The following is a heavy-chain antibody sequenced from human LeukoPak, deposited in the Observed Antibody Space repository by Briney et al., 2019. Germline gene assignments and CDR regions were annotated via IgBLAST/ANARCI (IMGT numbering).Heavy chain of an antibody. Sequence: SETLSLTCTVSGGSISSSSYYWGWIRQPPGKGLEWIGSIYYSGSTYYNPSLKSRVTISVDTSKNQFSLKLSSVTAADTAVYYCARWGMATQNFDYWGQGTLVTVSS. V-gene: IGHV4-39*07. D-gene: IGHD5-24*01. J-gene: IGHJ4*02. CDR2: IYYSGST. CDR1: GGSISSSSYY. CDR3: ARWGMATQNFDY.